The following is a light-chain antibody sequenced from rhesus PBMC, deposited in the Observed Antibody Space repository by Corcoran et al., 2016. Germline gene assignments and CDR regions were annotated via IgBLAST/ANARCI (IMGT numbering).Light chain of an antibody. CDR3: LQYYSSPYS. J-gene: IGKJ2*01. V-gene: IGKV1-22*01. Sequence: DIQMTQSPSSLSASVGDTATITRQASQGISSWLAWYQQKPGKDPQVLIYKASSLQGGVPSRFSGSGTGTDFTLTISSLRPEDVASYYCLQYYSSPYSFGQGTKVEIK. CDR2: KAS. CDR1: QGISSW.